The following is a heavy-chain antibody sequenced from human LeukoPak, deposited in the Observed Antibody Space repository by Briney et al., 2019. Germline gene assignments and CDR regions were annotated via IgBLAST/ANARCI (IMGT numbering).Heavy chain of an antibody. D-gene: IGHD1-26*01. CDR1: GGSISSYY. V-gene: IGHV4-59*01. Sequence: SETLSLTCTVSGGSISSYYWSWIRQPPGKGLEWIGYIYYSGSTNYNPSLKGRVTISVDTSKNQFSLKLSSVTAADTAVYYCARDSGSYQGGFDYWGQGTLVTVSS. J-gene: IGHJ4*02. CDR3: ARDSGSYQGGFDY. CDR2: IYYSGST.